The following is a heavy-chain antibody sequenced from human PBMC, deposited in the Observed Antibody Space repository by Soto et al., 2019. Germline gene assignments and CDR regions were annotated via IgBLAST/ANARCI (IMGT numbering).Heavy chain of an antibody. D-gene: IGHD3-16*01. CDR2: IYYSGST. V-gene: IGHV4-59*06. Sequence: AETLSLTCTVSGGSISSYYWSWIRQPAGKGLEWIGYIYYSGSTYYNPSLKSRVTISVDTSKNQFSLKLSSVTAADTAVYDCARDDFGGRGDIWGQGTMVTVSS. CDR1: GGSISSYY. J-gene: IGHJ3*02. CDR3: ARDDFGGRGDI.